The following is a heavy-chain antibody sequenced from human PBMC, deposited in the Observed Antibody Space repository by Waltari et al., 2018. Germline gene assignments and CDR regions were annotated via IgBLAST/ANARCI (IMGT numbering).Heavy chain of an antibody. Sequence: EVQLVESGGGLVQPGRSLRLSCTASVFPFGDYAMSWVRQAPGKGLEWVGFIRSKADGGTTEYAASVKGRFTISRDDSKSIAYLQMNSLKTEDTAVYYCTTPLIVDCSSTSCYMKDYWGQGTLVTVSS. D-gene: IGHD2-2*02. J-gene: IGHJ4*02. CDR2: IRSKADGGTT. CDR1: VFPFGDYA. V-gene: IGHV3-49*04. CDR3: TTPLIVDCSSTSCYMKDY.